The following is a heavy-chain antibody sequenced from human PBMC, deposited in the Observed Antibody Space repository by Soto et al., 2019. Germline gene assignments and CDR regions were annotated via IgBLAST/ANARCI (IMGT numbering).Heavy chain of an antibody. CDR2: VSYTGNT. D-gene: IGHD2-2*01. Sequence: QVQLQESGPGLMQPSQTLSLTCTVSGGSIGSGGYWWSWIRQHPGRGLEWIGFVSYTGNTQYNPSLKSRVNISVDTSTMQFSLKLSSVTAADTAVYYCARGTLVWGQGTLVTVSS. V-gene: IGHV4-31*03. CDR3: ARGTLV. CDR1: GGSIGSGGYW. J-gene: IGHJ4*02.